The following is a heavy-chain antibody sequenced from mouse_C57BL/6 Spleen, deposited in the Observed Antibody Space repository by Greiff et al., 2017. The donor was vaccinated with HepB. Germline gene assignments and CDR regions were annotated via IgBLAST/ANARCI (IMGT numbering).Heavy chain of an antibody. J-gene: IGHJ4*01. Sequence: QVQLQQPGAELVKPGASVKLSCKASGYTFTSYWMHWVKQRPGRGLEWIGRIDPYSGGTKYNEKFKSKATLTVDKPASTAYMQLSSLRSEDSAVSYCARERGVLDAMDYWGQGTSVTVSS. V-gene: IGHV1-72*01. CDR1: GYTFTSYW. D-gene: IGHD2-14*01. CDR2: IDPYSGGT. CDR3: ARERGVLDAMDY.